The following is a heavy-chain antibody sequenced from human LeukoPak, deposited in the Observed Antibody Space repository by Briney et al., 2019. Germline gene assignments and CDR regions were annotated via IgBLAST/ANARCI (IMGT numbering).Heavy chain of an antibody. CDR2: INHSGST. CDR3: ARGRVGGVVPAARLFEY. D-gene: IGHD2-2*01. V-gene: IGHV4-34*01. CDR1: GGSFSGYY. Sequence: SETLSLTCAVYGGSFSGYYWSWIRQPPGKGLEWIGEINHSGSTNYNPSLKSRVTISVDTSKSQFSLKLSSVTAADTAVYYCARGRVGGVVPAARLFEYWGQGTLVTVSS. J-gene: IGHJ4*02.